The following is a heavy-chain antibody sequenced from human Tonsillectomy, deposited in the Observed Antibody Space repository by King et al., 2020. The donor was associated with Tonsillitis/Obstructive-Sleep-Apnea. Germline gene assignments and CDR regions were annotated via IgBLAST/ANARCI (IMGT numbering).Heavy chain of an antibody. Sequence: VQLVQSGAEVKPPGSSVKVSCKASGGTFSSYAISWVRQAPGEGLEWMGRIIPLLNRANYAQTFQGRVTITADKSTSTAYMDLSSLRSEDTAVYYCARDQKYGSSSGYYFYMDVWGKGTPVTVSS. D-gene: IGHD6-6*01. CDR2: IIPLLNRA. J-gene: IGHJ6*03. CDR1: GGTFSSYA. V-gene: IGHV1-69*04. CDR3: ARDQKYGSSSGYYFYMDV.